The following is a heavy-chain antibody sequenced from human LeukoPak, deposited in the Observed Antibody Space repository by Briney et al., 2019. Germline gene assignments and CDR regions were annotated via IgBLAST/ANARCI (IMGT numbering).Heavy chain of an antibody. D-gene: IGHD6-13*01. Sequence: ASETLSLTCTVSGGSISSYYWSWIRQPPGKGLEWIGYIYYSGSTNYNPSLKSRVTISVDTSKNQFSLKLSSVTAADTAVYYCAGARGGYSSSWQNWFDPWGQGTLVTVSS. CDR2: IYYSGST. V-gene: IGHV4-59*01. J-gene: IGHJ5*02. CDR1: GGSISSYY. CDR3: AGARGGYSSSWQNWFDP.